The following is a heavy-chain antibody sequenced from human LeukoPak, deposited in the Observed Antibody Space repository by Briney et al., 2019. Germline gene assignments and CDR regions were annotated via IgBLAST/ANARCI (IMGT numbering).Heavy chain of an antibody. V-gene: IGHV4-34*01. CDR3: ARAGHLGYCSRPSCPNNWFDP. CDR2: INHSGST. D-gene: IGHD2-15*01. CDR1: GGSFSGYY. J-gene: IGHJ5*02. Sequence: SETLSLTCAVYGGSFSGYYWSWIRQPPGKGLEWIGEINHSGSTNYNPSLKSRVTISVDTSKNQFSLKLSSVTAADTAVYYCARAGHLGYCSRPSCPNNWFDPWGQGTLVTVSS.